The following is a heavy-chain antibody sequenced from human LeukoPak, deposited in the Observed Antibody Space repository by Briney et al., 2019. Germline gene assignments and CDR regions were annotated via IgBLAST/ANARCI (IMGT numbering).Heavy chain of an antibody. J-gene: IGHJ4*02. V-gene: IGHV3-23*01. CDR2: ISGSGAGT. CDR3: AKGPAYYYESSGYYYWDY. Sequence: PGASLRLSCAASGFTFSSYAMSWVRQAPGKGLEWVSAISGSGAGTYYADSLKGRFTISRDNSKNTLYLQMNSLRAEDTAVYYCAKGPAYYYESSGYYYWDYWGQGTLVTVSS. CDR1: GFTFSSYA. D-gene: IGHD3-22*01.